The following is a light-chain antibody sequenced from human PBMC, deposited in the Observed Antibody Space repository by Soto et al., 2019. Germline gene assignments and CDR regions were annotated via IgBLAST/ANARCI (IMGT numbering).Light chain of an antibody. J-gene: IGLJ3*02. CDR1: SSNIGAGYD. V-gene: IGLV1-40*01. CDR3: QSYDTSLNDWEGV. CDR2: GDT. Sequence: QPVLTQPPSVSGAPGQRVTISCTGSSSNIGAGYDVHWYQVVPGTAPKLLIYGDTNRPSGVPDRFSGSKSGSSASLAITGLQAEDEADYYCQSYDTSLNDWEGVFGGGTKLTVL.